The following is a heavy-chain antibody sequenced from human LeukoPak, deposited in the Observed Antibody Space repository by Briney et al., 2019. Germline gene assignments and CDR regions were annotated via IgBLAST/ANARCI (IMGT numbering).Heavy chain of an antibody. CDR1: GYTFTSYD. CDR3: ARGQGSSWYVGYYYGMDV. J-gene: IGHJ6*02. V-gene: IGHV1-8*01. Sequence: ASVKVSCKASGYTFTSYDINWVRQATGQGLEWMGWMNPNSGNTGYAQKFQGRVTMTRNTSISTAYMELSSPRSEDTAVYYCARGQGSSWYVGYYYGMDVWGQGTTVTVSS. D-gene: IGHD6-13*01. CDR2: MNPNSGNT.